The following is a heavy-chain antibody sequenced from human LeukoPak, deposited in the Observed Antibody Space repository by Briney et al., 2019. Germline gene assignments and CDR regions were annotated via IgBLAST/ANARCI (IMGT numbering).Heavy chain of an antibody. Sequence: GGSLRLSCAASGFTFSSYAMSLVRQAPGKGLEWVSAISGSGGSTYYADSVKGRFTISRDNSKNTLYLQMNSLRAEDTAVYYCAKYISGYDGFDYWGQGTLVTVSS. V-gene: IGHV3-23*01. CDR3: AKYISGYDGFDY. J-gene: IGHJ4*02. CDR1: GFTFSSYA. CDR2: ISGSGGST. D-gene: IGHD5-12*01.